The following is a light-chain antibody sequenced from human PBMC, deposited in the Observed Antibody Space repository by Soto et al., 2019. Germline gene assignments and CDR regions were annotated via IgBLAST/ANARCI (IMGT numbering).Light chain of an antibody. CDR3: QQYNSYPTWT. V-gene: IGKV1-5*03. CDR1: QSISSW. Sequence: DIQMTQSPSTLSASVGDRVTITCRASQSISSWLAWYQQKPGKAPKLLIYKASSSESGVPSRFSGSGSGTEVTLTNSSLEPDDFAPDHCQQYNSYPTWTFGQGTKVEIK. J-gene: IGKJ1*01. CDR2: KAS.